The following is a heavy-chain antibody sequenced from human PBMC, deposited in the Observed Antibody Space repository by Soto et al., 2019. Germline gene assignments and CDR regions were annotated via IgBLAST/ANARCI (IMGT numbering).Heavy chain of an antibody. CDR2: ISAYNGNT. J-gene: IGHJ6*02. D-gene: IGHD2-15*01. Sequence: ASVKVSCKASGYTFTSYGISWVRQAPGQGLEWMGWISAYNGNTNYAQKLQGRVTMTTDTSTSTAYMELRSLRSDDTAVYYCARRGDCICGSCYYYYGMDVWGQGTTVTVSS. CDR3: ARRGDCICGSCYYYYGMDV. V-gene: IGHV1-18*01. CDR1: GYTFTSYG.